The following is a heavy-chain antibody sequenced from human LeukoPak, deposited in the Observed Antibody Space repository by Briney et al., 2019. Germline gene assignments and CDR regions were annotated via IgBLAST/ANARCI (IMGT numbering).Heavy chain of an antibody. D-gene: IGHD5-18*01. J-gene: IGHJ4*02. CDR1: GFTFSDYY. Sequence: GGSLRLSCAASGFTFSDYYMSWIRQAPGKGLAWVSYISSSSTTIYYADPVKGRFTISRDNSKNTLYLQMNSLRAEDTAVYYCARVFPEVTHFDYWGQGTLVTVSS. CDR3: ARVFPEVTHFDY. CDR2: ISSSSTTI. V-gene: IGHV3-11*01.